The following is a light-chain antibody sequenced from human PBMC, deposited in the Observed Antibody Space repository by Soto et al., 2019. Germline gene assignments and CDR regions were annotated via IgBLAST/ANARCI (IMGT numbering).Light chain of an antibody. J-gene: IGKJ4*01. CDR2: DAS. Sequence: EIVLTQSPGTLSLSPGERATLSCRASQSVSNNYLAWYQQKPGQAPRLLIYDASYRATGIPARFSGSGSGTDFTLTISSLEAEDSAIYYCQQRSSWPLTFGGGTKVDI. CDR3: QQRSSWPLT. V-gene: IGKV3-11*01. CDR1: QSVSNNY.